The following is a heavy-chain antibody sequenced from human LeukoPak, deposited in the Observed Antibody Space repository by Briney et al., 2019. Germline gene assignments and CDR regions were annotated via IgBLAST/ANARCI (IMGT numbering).Heavy chain of an antibody. D-gene: IGHD2-15*01. CDR1: GLTFSSYN. CDR2: ISTSSSYI. CDR3: ARDPNVVIVSASCFDY. J-gene: IGHJ4*02. Sequence: PGGSLRLSCAASGLTFSSYNMNWVRQAPGKGLEWVSSISTSSSYIYYADSVKGRFTVSRDNAKNSVYLQMNSLRAEDTAVYYCARDPNVVIVSASCFDYWGQGTLVTVSS. V-gene: IGHV3-21*01.